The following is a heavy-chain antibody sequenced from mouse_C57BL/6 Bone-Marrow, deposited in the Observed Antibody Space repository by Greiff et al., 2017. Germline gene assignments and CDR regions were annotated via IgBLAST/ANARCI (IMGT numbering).Heavy chain of an antibody. CDR1: GYTFTSYW. CDR2: IHPNSGST. CDR3: ARHYSNSYWYFDV. Sequence: VQLQQPGAELVKPGASVKLSCKASGYTFTSYWMHWVKQRPGQGLEWIGMIHPNSGSTNYNEKFKSKATLTVDKSSSTAYLQLSSLTSEDSAVYYCARHYSNSYWYFDVWGTGTTVTVSS. V-gene: IGHV1-64*01. D-gene: IGHD2-5*01. J-gene: IGHJ1*03.